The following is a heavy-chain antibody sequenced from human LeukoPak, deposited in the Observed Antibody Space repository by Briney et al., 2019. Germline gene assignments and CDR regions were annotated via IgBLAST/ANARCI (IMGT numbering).Heavy chain of an antibody. CDR2: IWYDGSNK. J-gene: IGHJ4*02. D-gene: IGHD6-19*01. Sequence: GGSLRLSCAASGFTFSSFAMNWVRQAPGKGLEWVAVIWYDGSNKYYADSVKGRFTISRDNSKNTLYLQMNSLRAEDTAVYYCARKQWPIDYWGQGTLVTVSS. CDR1: GFTFSSFA. V-gene: IGHV3-33*08. CDR3: ARKQWPIDY.